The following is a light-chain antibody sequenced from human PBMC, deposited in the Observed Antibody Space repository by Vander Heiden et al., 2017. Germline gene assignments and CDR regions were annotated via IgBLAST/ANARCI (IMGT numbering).Light chain of an antibody. CDR3: QQYDATPLT. CDR1: QSVSSTSQSVSSTY. J-gene: IGKJ4*01. Sequence: EIVLTQSPGTLSLSPGERATLSCRPSQSVSSTSQSVSSTYLAWYQQKPGQAPRLLIFDASRRATGIPDRFSGSGSGTDFTLTISRLEPDDFAVYYCQQYDATPLTVGGGTKVEIK. CDR2: DAS. V-gene: IGKV3-20*01.